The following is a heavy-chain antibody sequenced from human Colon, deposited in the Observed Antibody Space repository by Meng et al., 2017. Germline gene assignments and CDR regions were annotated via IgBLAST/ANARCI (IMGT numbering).Heavy chain of an antibody. Sequence: LPWAGPGLVGPPGPLSLTCAVSGGSISSSNYWSWVRQPPGKGLEWIGQIYLSGSPSYNPSLESRVTISVDKPKNQLSLRLTSVTAADTAIYYCARHGGWHFDYWGQGTLVTVSS. D-gene: IGHD6-19*01. CDR1: GGSISSSNY. V-gene: IGHV4-4*03. J-gene: IGHJ4*02. CDR2: IYLSGSP. CDR3: ARHGGWHFDY.